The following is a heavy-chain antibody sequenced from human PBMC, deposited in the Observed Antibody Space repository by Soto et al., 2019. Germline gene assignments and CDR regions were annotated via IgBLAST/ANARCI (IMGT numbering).Heavy chain of an antibody. Sequence: QVQLVESGGGVVQPGRSLRLSCVASGFTFSSYGMHWVRQAPGKGLEWVAVISYDGSNKYYADSVKGRFTISRDNSKNTLYLQMNSLRAEDTAVYYCAKHESITGTMYYWGQGTLVTVSS. V-gene: IGHV3-30*18. CDR3: AKHESITGTMYY. CDR2: ISYDGSNK. D-gene: IGHD1-7*01. J-gene: IGHJ4*02. CDR1: GFTFSSYG.